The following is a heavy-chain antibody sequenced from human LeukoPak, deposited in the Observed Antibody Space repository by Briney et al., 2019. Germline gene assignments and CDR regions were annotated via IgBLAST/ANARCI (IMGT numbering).Heavy chain of an antibody. V-gene: IGHV1-2*06. J-gene: IGHJ3*02. CDR1: GYTFTGYY. CDR2: INPNSGGT. CDR3: ARDPEIVGARGNAFDI. D-gene: IGHD1-26*01. Sequence: ASVKVSCKASGYTFTGYYMHWVRQAPAQGLEWMGRINPNSGGTNYAQKFQGRVTITRDTSISTAYMELSRLRSDDTAVYYCARDPEIVGARGNAFDIWGQGTMVTVSS.